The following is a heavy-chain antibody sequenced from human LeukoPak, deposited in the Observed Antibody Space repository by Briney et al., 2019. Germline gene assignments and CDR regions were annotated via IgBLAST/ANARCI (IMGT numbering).Heavy chain of an antibody. V-gene: IGHV4-4*07. CDR3: ARDPTTVVTLPYYFDF. CDR2: IFSSGMT. J-gene: IGHJ4*02. D-gene: IGHD4-23*01. CDR1: GGSISNYY. Sequence: SETLSLTCTVSGGSISNYYWNWIRQPAGKGLEWIGRIFSSGMTNYNPALKSRVTMSVDKSRESFSLKVSSVTAADTAVYYCARDPTTVVTLPYYFDFWGQGTLVTVSA.